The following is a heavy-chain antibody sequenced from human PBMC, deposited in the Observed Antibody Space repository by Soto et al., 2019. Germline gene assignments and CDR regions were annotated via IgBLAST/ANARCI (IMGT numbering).Heavy chain of an antibody. CDR2: IVVGSGNT. J-gene: IGHJ6*02. CDR3: AAGDKVYDFWSGYYAGMDV. Sequence: SVKVSCKASGFTFTSSAVQWVRQARGQRLEWIGWIVVGSGNTNYAQKFQERVTITRDMSTSTAYMELSSLRSEDTAVYYCAAGDKVYDFWSGYYAGMDVWGQGTTVTVSS. CDR1: GFTFTSSA. D-gene: IGHD3-3*01. V-gene: IGHV1-58*01.